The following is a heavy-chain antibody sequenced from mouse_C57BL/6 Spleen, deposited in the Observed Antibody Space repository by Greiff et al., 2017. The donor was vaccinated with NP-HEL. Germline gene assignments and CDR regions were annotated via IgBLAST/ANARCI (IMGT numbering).Heavy chain of an antibody. CDR3: TTFWLLRAY. J-gene: IGHJ3*01. Sequence: EVQLQQSGAELVRPGASVKLSCTASGFNIKDDYMHWVKQRPEQGLEWIGWIDPENGDTEYASKFQGKATITADTSSNTAYLQLSSLTSEDTAVYYCTTFWLLRAYWGQGTLVTVSA. D-gene: IGHD2-3*01. V-gene: IGHV14-4*01. CDR1: GFNIKDDY. CDR2: IDPENGDT.